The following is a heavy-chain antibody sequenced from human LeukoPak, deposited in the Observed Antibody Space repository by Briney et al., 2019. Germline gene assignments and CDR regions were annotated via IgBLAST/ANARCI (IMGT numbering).Heavy chain of an antibody. D-gene: IGHD3-22*01. V-gene: IGHV3-48*03. J-gene: IGHJ4*02. CDR1: GFTFSNYE. Sequence: SLRLSCAASGFTFSNYEMNWVRPAPGKGLEWVSYISSSGSTIYYADSVKGRFTISRDNAKNSLYLQMNSLRAEDTAVYYCARIGGYYYFDYWGQGALVTVSS. CDR3: ARIGGYYYFDY. CDR2: ISSSGSTI.